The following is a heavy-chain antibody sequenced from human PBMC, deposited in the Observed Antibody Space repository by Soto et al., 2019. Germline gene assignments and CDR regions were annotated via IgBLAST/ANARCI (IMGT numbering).Heavy chain of an antibody. D-gene: IGHD6-25*01. Sequence: QVQLVESGGGVVQPGRSLTLSCAASGFTFSSYAIHCVRQAPGKGLEWVALISYDGSNKYYADSVKGRFTISRDNSKNTLYLQLNSLRPEDTAVFYCATDRSGGYFDYWGQGTLVTVSS. CDR3: ATDRSGGYFDY. J-gene: IGHJ4*02. V-gene: IGHV3-30-3*01. CDR2: ISYDGSNK. CDR1: GFTFSSYA.